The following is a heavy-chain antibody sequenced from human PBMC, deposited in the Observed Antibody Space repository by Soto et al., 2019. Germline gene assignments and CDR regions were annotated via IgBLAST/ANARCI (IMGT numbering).Heavy chain of an antibody. CDR2: ITPTLNIA. J-gene: IGHJ4*02. D-gene: IGHD1-26*01. V-gene: IGHV1-69*01. CDR3: ARGYYSGSNPSSFDH. CDR1: GGTFSSYT. Sequence: QLQLVQSGAEVREPGSSVKVSCKASGGTFSSYTVIWVRQAPGQGLEWMGGITPTLNIAKYAEKFQGRVTITADESTSTVNMHLSSLRSEDTAVYFCARGYYSGSNPSSFDHWGQGTLVAVSS.